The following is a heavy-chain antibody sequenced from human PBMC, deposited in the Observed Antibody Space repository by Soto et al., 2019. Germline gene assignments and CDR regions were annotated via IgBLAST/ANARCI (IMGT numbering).Heavy chain of an antibody. J-gene: IGHJ6*03. CDR3: ARAYYDFWSGYYYYYYYYMDV. CDR2: INPSGGST. Sequence: ASVKVTCKASGYTFTSYYMHWVRQAPGQGLERMGIINPSGGSTSYAQKFQGRVTMTRDTSTSTVYMELSSLRSEDTAVYYCARAYYDFWSGYYYYYYYYMDVWGKGTTVTVSS. V-gene: IGHV1-46*03. D-gene: IGHD3-3*01. CDR1: GYTFTSYY.